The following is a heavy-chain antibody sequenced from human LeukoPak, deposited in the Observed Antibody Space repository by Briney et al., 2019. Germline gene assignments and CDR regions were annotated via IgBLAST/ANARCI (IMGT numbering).Heavy chain of an antibody. J-gene: IGHJ4*02. V-gene: IGHV3-33*03. CDR1: GFTSSNYC. Sequence: GRSLSLSRASSGFTSSNYCLHGVRQTPGKGLDWVAVIWHDGSIKYYADSVRGRFTISRDNSMNTVYLQMNSLRVEDTAVYYCAKGRQFTAASGTGYEYWGQGTLVTVSS. CDR3: AKGRQFTAASGTGYEY. D-gene: IGHD6-13*01. CDR2: IWHDGSIK.